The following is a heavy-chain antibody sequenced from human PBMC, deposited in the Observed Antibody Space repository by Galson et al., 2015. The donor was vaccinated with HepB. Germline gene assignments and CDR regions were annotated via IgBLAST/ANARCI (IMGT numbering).Heavy chain of an antibody. CDR1: GFTFSRYW. J-gene: IGHJ4*02. Sequence: SLRLSCAASGFTFSRYWMHWVRQAPGKGLVWVSRINEDGRTTNYADSVKGRFTISRDNAKNTLYLQMNSLTVEDTALYYCAKLLWLPYYFDYWGQGTLVTVSS. V-gene: IGHV3-74*01. CDR3: AKLLWLPYYFDY. D-gene: IGHD5-18*01. CDR2: INEDGRTT.